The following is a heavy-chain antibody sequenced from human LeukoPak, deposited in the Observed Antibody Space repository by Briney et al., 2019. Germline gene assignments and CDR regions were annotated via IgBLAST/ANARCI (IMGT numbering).Heavy chain of an antibody. CDR1: GFTFSDYY. V-gene: IGHV3-11*01. J-gene: IGHJ5*02. CDR2: ISSSGSTI. CDR3: VSNVRDTAMVTSIWFDP. D-gene: IGHD5-18*01. Sequence: GGSLRLSCAASGFTFSDYYMSWIRQAPGKGLEWVSYISSSGSTIYYADSVKGRFTISRDNAKNSLYLQMNSLRAEDTAVYYCVSNVRDTAMVTSIWFDPRGQGTLVTVSS.